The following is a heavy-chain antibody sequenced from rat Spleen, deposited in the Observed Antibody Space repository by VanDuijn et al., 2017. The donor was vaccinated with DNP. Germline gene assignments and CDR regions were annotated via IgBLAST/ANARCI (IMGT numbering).Heavy chain of an antibody. CDR3: XTXXLRIXXDYFDX. CDR1: GFTFSNYG. J-gene: IGHJ2*01. D-gene: IGHD1-6*01. Sequence: EVQLVESGGGLVQPGRSLKLSCAASGFTFSNYGMHWIRQAPTKGLEWVASISPSGGSTYYRDSVKGRFTISRDNAKSTLYLQMDSMRSEETATYXXXTXXLRIXXDYFDXXGQGVXVTVSS. V-gene: IGHV5-19*01. CDR2: ISPSGGST.